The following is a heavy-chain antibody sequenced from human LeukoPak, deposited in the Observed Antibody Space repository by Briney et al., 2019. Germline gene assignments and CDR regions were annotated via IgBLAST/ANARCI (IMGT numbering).Heavy chain of an antibody. CDR2: IGSSSSAI. Sequence: PGGSLRLSCAASGFTFSSYSMNWVRQAPGKGLEWVSYIGSSSSAIYYADSVKGGFTISRDNAKNSLYLQMNSLRAEDTAVYYCARDQVPYSGSSQYYFDYWGQGTLVTVSS. CDR3: ARDQVPYSGSSQYYFDY. V-gene: IGHV3-48*01. J-gene: IGHJ4*02. D-gene: IGHD1-26*01. CDR1: GFTFSSYS.